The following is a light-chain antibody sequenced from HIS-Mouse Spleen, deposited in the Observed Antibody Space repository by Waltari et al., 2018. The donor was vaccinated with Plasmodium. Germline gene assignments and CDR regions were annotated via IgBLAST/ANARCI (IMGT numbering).Light chain of an antibody. V-gene: IGKV3-15*01. Sequence: EIVMTQSPATLSVSPGGRATLSCRASQSVSSNLAWYQQKPGQAPRLLIYGASTRATGIPARFSGSGSGTEFTRTISGLQSEDFAVYYCQQYNNWSFTFGPGTKVDIK. CDR1: QSVSSN. CDR3: QQYNNWSFT. J-gene: IGKJ3*01. CDR2: GAS.